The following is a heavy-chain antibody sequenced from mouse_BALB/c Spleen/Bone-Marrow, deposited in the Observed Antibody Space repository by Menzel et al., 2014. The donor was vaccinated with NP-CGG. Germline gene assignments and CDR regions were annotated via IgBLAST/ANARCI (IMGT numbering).Heavy chain of an antibody. V-gene: IGHV1-9*01. D-gene: IGHD2-1*01. CDR2: ILPGSGTS. CDR1: GYTFSSYW. Sequence: VQLQQSGAELMKPGASVKISCKATGYTFSSYWIEWVKLRPGHGLEWIGEILPGSGTSNYNMKFKGKATFTADTSSNTACMQLSSLTSEDSAVYYRARVLYYGNYDSFAYWGQGTLVTVSA. J-gene: IGHJ3*01. CDR3: ARVLYYGNYDSFAY.